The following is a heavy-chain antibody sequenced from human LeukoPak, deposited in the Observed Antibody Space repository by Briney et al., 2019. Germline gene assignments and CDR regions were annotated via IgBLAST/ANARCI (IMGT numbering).Heavy chain of an antibody. V-gene: IGHV3-30-3*01. CDR1: EFTFSNYA. CDR3: ARSGGLQKFDY. CDR2: ISYDGNTI. Sequence: GGSLRLSCAASEFTFSNYALHWVRQAPGKGLQWVAVISYDGNTIHYADSVKGRFIISRDTSKNTLYLQMDSLRAEDTAVYYCARSGGLQKFDYWGQGTLVTVSS. J-gene: IGHJ4*02. D-gene: IGHD4-11*01.